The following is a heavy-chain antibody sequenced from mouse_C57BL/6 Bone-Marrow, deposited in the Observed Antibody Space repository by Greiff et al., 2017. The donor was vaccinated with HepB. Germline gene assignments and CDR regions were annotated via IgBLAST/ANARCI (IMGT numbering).Heavy chain of an antibody. J-gene: IGHJ1*03. CDR2: IHPNSGST. CDR3: APYYYGSSHWYVDV. Sequence: VQLQQPGAELVKPGASVKLSCKASGYTFTSYWMHWVKQRPGQGLEWIGMIHPNSGSTNYNEKFKSKATLTVDKSSSTAYMQLSSLTSEDSAVYYCAPYYYGSSHWYVDVWGTGTTVTVSS. D-gene: IGHD1-1*01. V-gene: IGHV1-64*01. CDR1: GYTFTSYW.